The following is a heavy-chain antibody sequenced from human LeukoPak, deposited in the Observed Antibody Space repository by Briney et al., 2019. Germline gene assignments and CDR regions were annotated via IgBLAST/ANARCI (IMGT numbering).Heavy chain of an antibody. J-gene: IGHJ4*02. CDR1: GGSISSYY. CDR3: ARGASGFWSSGWPYFDY. V-gene: IGHV4-59*01. CDR2: IYYSGST. D-gene: IGHD6-19*01. Sequence: TSESLSLTCTVSGGSISSYYWSWIRQPPGKGLEWIGYIYYSGSTNYNPSLKSRVTISVDTSKNQFSLKLSSVTAADTAVYYCARGASGFWSSGWPYFDYWGQGTLVTVSS.